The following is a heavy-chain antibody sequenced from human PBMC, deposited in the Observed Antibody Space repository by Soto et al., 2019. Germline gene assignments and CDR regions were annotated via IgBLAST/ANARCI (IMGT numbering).Heavy chain of an antibody. J-gene: IGHJ3*02. D-gene: IGHD6-13*01. CDR1: GGSISSYY. CDR3: ARPRYSNTWDSAFEI. Sequence: SETLSLTCTVSGGSISSYYWTWIRQPPGKGLEWIGYISYSGSTNYNPSLKSRVTISVDTSKNQFSLRLSSVTAADTAVYYCARPRYSNTWDSAFEIWGQGTMVTVSS. V-gene: IGHV4-59*08. CDR2: ISYSGST.